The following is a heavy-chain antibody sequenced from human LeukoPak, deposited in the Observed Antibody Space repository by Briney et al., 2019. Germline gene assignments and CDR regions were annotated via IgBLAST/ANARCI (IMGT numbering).Heavy chain of an antibody. Sequence: ASVKVSCKASGYTFTSYGISWVQQAPGQGLEWMGWISAYNGNTNYAQKLQGRVTMTTDTSTSTAYMELRSLRSDDTAVYYCARDQYYYDSSGSPPFDYWGPGNPGHRLL. CDR2: ISAYNGNT. D-gene: IGHD3-22*01. J-gene: IGHJ4*02. CDR3: ARDQYYYDSSGSPPFDY. CDR1: GYTFTSYG. V-gene: IGHV1-18*01.